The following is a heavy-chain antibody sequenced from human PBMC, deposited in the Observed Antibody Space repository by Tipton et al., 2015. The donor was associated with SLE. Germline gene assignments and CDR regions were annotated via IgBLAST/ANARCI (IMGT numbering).Heavy chain of an antibody. J-gene: IGHJ5*01. CDR1: GGPISSSSYY. Sequence: TLSLTCIVSGGPISSSSYYWGLIRQPPGKDLEWSGSIYYSGSTYYNPSLKSRVPISVDTSKNQFSLKLSSVTAADTAVYYCARGGVEEGLDVGDWFDSWGQGILVTVSS. CDR2: IYYSGST. D-gene: IGHD5-12*01. V-gene: IGHV4-39*07. CDR3: ARGGVEEGLDVGDWFDS.